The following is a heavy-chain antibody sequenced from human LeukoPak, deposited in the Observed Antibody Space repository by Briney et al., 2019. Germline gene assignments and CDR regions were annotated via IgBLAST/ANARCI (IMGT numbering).Heavy chain of an antibody. CDR2: IYNSGST. Sequence: PSQTLSLTCTLSTGSTSSYYWSWIRQLPGKGLEWIGYIYNSGSTKYNLSLKSRVTISVDTSKNQFSLKLSSVTAADTAVYYCARGYFWSGINIDYWGQGTLVTVSS. J-gene: IGHJ4*02. CDR1: TGSTSSYY. V-gene: IGHV4-59*01. CDR3: ARGYFWSGINIDY. D-gene: IGHD3-3*01.